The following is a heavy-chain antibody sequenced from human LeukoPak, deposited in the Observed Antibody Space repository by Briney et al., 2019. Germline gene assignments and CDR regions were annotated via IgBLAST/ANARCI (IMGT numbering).Heavy chain of an antibody. Sequence: QSGSPLRLSYEPSGFSFRTSVVHWVRQAPAKGLAWMAVISKYGLTINVAESVKGRFSISRDKCQCTRLLQMNSLSPDETAIYCARDLLNYGAAYYVVGIIDAWGQGTLVTVSS. V-gene: IGHV3-30*03. CDR1: GFSFRTSV. CDR3: ARDLLNYGAAYYVVGIIDA. J-gene: IGHJ5*02. CDR2: ISKYGLTI. D-gene: IGHD4/OR15-4a*01.